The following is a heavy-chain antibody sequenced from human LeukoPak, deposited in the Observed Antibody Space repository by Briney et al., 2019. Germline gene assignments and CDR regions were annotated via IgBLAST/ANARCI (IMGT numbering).Heavy chain of an antibody. J-gene: IGHJ4*02. V-gene: IGHV1-46*01. CDR2: FNPSGGST. D-gene: IGHD2-15*01. CDR3: ARAEIVVVVAADFDY. Sequence: ASVKVSCKASGYTFTSYYMHWVRQAPGQGLEWMGVFNPSGGSTSYAQKLQGRVTMTRDTSISTAYMELSRLRSDDTAVYYCARAEIVVVVAADFDYWGQGTLVTVSS. CDR1: GYTFTSYY.